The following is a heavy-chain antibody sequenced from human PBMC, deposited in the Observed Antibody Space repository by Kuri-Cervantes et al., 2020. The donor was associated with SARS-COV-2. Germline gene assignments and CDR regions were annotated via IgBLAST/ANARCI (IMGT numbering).Heavy chain of an antibody. CDR1: GFTFSSYG. J-gene: IGHJ4*02. D-gene: IGHD6-19*01. CDR3: ARPLMAGPHYFDF. CDR2: INSDGSST. V-gene: IGHV3-74*01. Sequence: GGSLRLSCAASGFTFSSYGMHWVRQAPGKGLVWVSRINSDGSSTSYADSVKGRFTISRDNAKNTLYLQMNSLRAEDTAVYYCARPLMAGPHYFDFWGQGTLVTVSS.